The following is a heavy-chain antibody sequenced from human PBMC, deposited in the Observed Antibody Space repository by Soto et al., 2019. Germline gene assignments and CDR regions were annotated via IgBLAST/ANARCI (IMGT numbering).Heavy chain of an antibody. D-gene: IGHD3-10*01. CDR1: GGSISNYY. J-gene: IGHJ4*02. CDR3: ARTEIPMVRAAY. CDR2: IHYSGST. Sequence: SETLSLTCTVSGGSISNYYWSWIRQPPGKGLEWIGYIHYSGSTNYSPSLKSRVTISVDTSKNQFSLKLSSVTAADTAVYYCARTEIPMVRAAYWGQGTLVTVSS. V-gene: IGHV4-59*01.